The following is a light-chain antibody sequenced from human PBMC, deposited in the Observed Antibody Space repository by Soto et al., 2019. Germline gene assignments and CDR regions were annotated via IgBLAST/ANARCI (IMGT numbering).Light chain of an antibody. CDR1: QSISSW. V-gene: IGKV1-5*01. Sequence: GDRVTITCRASQSISSWLAWYQQKPGKAPKLLIYDASSLESGVPSRFSGSGSGPEFTLTNSSMHPDDFASYYCKHQRPFGQGTKVEIK. CDR3: KHQRP. J-gene: IGKJ1*01. CDR2: DAS.